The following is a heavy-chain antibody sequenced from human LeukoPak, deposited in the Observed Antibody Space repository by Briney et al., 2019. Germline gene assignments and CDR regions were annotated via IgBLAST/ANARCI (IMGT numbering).Heavy chain of an antibody. CDR2: LSPNSGDT. Sequence: GASVKVSCKASGYSFTDYHIHWVRQAPGQDLEWMGWLSPNSGDTKIAQKFQGRVTLTRDTSMSTAYMELSTLRSEDTAVYYCARATDFSSCYLAYWGQGALVTVSS. V-gene: IGHV1-2*02. CDR3: ARATDFSSCYLAY. D-gene: IGHD6-13*01. J-gene: IGHJ4*02. CDR1: GYSFTDYH.